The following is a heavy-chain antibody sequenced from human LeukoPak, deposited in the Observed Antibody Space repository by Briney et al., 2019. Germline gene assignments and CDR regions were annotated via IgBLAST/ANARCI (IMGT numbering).Heavy chain of an antibody. J-gene: IGHJ3*02. Sequence: GGSLRLSCVASGFTFSSYGMHWVRQAPGKGLEWVAVIWHDGSDKYYADSVKGRFTISRDNSKNTLYLQMNSLGAEDTAVYYCAREKNDGFDIWGQGTMVTVSS. V-gene: IGHV3-33*01. CDR1: GFTFSSYG. CDR2: IWHDGSDK. CDR3: AREKNDGFDI.